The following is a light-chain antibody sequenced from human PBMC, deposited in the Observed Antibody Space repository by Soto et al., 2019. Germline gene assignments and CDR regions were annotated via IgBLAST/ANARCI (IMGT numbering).Light chain of an antibody. J-gene: IGLJ2*01. CDR1: SSNIGAGYD. Sequence: QSVLTQPPSVSGGPGQRVTISCTGSSSNIGAGYDVHWYQQLPGTAPKLLIYGSSNRPSGVPDRFSGSKSGTSASLAITGLQAEDEADYYCQSYDSSLSGSEVFGGGTKVTVL. V-gene: IGLV1-40*01. CDR3: QSYDSSLSGSEV. CDR2: GSS.